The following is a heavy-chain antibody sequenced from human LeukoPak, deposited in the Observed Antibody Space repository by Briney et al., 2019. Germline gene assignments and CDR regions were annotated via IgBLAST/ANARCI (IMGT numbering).Heavy chain of an antibody. Sequence: SETLSLTCTVSGGSISSYYWSWIRQPPGKGLEWIGYIYYSGSTNYNPTLKSRVTISVDTSKNQFSLKLSSVTAADTAVYYCARELGYSSGWYIDYWGQGTLVTVSS. V-gene: IGHV4-59*12. CDR1: GGSISSYY. D-gene: IGHD6-19*01. CDR3: ARELGYSSGWYIDY. J-gene: IGHJ4*02. CDR2: IYYSGST.